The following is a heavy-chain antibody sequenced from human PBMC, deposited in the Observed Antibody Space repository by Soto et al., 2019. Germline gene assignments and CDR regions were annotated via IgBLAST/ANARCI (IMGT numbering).Heavy chain of an antibody. V-gene: IGHV5-10-1*01. Sequence: PGESLKISCKVSGYSFTSYWISWVRQMPGKGLEWMGRIDPSDSYTNYSPSFQGHVTISVDKSVSTAYLQWSSLKASDTAMYYCTRHPGDWFDPWGQGTLVTVPS. CDR2: IDPSDSYT. D-gene: IGHD3-10*01. J-gene: IGHJ5*02. CDR1: GYSFTSYW. CDR3: TRHPGDWFDP.